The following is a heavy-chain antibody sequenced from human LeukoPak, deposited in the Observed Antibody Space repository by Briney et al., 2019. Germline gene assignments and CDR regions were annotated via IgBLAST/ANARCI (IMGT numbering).Heavy chain of an antibody. CDR3: ARESPVIRGIDY. Sequence: GGSLRLSCAASGFTFSSYSMNWVRQAPGKGLEWVSYISSSSSTIYYADSVKGRFTISRDNSKTTLYLQMNSLRVEDTAVYYCARESPVIRGIDYWGQGILVTVSS. J-gene: IGHJ4*02. CDR2: ISSSSSTI. D-gene: IGHD3-10*01. CDR1: GFTFSSYS. V-gene: IGHV3-48*01.